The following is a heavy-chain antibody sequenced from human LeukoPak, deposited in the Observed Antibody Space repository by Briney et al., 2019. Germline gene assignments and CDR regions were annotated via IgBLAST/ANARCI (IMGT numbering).Heavy chain of an antibody. Sequence: GESLKISCQGSGCSFTNYWIVWVRQMPGQGLEYMGIIHPGDSNTKYSPSFEGQVIISVDKSISTAYLQWSSLKASDSAIYYCARRRGDTVAGPDYWGQGTLVTVSS. CDR1: GCSFTNYW. CDR3: ARRRGDTVAGPDY. D-gene: IGHD6-19*01. V-gene: IGHV5-51*01. J-gene: IGHJ4*02. CDR2: IHPGDSNT.